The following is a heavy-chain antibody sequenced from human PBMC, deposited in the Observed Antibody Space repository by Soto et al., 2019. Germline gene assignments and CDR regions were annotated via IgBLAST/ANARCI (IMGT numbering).Heavy chain of an antibody. CDR1: GDSISSSNYS. Sequence: SETLSLTCTVSGDSISSSNYSWGWIRQPPGKGLEWIGSFYYSGRTYNNPPLESRVAISVDTSKNQLSLKMNSVTAADTAVYYCARGNYYHSSGYYYEGYYFDYWGQGALVTVSS. D-gene: IGHD3-22*01. CDR3: ARGNYYHSSGYYYEGYYFDY. V-gene: IGHV4-39*01. CDR2: FYYSGRT. J-gene: IGHJ4*02.